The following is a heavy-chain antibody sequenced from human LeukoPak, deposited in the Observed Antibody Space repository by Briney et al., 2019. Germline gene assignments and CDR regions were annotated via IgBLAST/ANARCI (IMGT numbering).Heavy chain of an antibody. J-gene: IGHJ4*02. V-gene: IGHV3-64D*06. CDR2: ITINGDYT. CDR1: GFTLSSYA. D-gene: IGHD3-10*01. CDR3: VKAFGSGSQAY. Sequence: GGSLRLSCSASGFTLSSYAMHWVRQAPGKGLEYVAAITINGDYTHYADSVKGRFTISRDNSKNTLFLQMSSLRTEDTAVYYCVKAFGSGSQAYWGQGTLVTVSS.